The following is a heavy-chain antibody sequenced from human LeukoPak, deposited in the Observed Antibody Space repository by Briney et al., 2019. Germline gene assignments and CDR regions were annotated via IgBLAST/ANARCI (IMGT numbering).Heavy chain of an antibody. CDR2: IYYSGST. J-gene: IGHJ6*02. CDR1: GGSISSSSYY. D-gene: IGHD2-2*02. V-gene: IGHV4-39*01. Sequence: SETLSLTCTVSGGSISSSSYYWGWIRQPPGKGLEWIGSIYYSGSTYSNPSLKSRVTISVDTSKNQFSLKLSSVTAAHTAVYYCAGRTNYCCSTSCYIYYYYYGMDVWGQGTTVTVSS. CDR3: AGRTNYCCSTSCYIYYYYYGMDV.